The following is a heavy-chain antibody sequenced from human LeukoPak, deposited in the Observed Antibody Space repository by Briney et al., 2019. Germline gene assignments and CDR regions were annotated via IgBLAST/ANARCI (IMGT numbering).Heavy chain of an antibody. CDR1: GFTFSSYS. CDR3: ARGIAEAIYYFDY. D-gene: IGHD6-13*01. J-gene: IGHJ4*02. Sequence: GGSLRLSCAASGFTFSSYSMNWVRQAPGKGLEWVSSISSSSSYIYHADSVKGRFTISRDNAKNSLYLQMNSLRAEDTAVYYCARGIAEAIYYFDYWGPGTLVTVSS. V-gene: IGHV3-21*01. CDR2: ISSSSSYI.